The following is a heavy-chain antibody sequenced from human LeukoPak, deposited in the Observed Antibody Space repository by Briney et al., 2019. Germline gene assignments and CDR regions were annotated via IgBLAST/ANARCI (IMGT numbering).Heavy chain of an antibody. D-gene: IGHD3-16*01. CDR3: ARGESTDYPYYFDY. V-gene: IGHV4-59*01. CDR2: VYYKGTI. J-gene: IGHJ4*02. Sequence: SQTLSLTCSVSGRSISTYYWSWIRQPPGKGLEWIGYVYYKGTINYNPSLKSRVTISADTSKNQCLLKLISGTAADTAVYYCARGESTDYPYYFDYWGQGTLVTVSS. CDR1: GRSISTYY.